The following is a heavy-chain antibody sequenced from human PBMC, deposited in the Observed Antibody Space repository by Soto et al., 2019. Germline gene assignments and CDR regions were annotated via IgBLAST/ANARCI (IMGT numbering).Heavy chain of an antibody. Sequence: QVQLQESGPGLVKPSGTLSLTCAVSGASIISENWWTWVRQSPGKGLEWIGEIHHTGSTTYNPSLDSQVTMSVDKSKNHFSLILSSVTAADTALYYCAKSWELRRFFASWGQGTLVTVSS. V-gene: IGHV4-4*02. CDR2: IHHTGST. D-gene: IGHD1-26*01. CDR3: AKSWELRRFFAS. J-gene: IGHJ4*02. CDR1: GASIISENW.